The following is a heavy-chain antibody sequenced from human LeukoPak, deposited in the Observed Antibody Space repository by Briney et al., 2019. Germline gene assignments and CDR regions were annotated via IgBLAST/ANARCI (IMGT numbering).Heavy chain of an antibody. J-gene: IGHJ4*02. Sequence: PSEPLSLPCAFSGVSFNDYYWSWARQPPGKGLEWIGEINHSGYTNNSPSLKSRVTLSIDTSRKQFSLNLRSVTVADTGIYYCTRMTTGHDYWGQGTLVTVSS. V-gene: IGHV4-34*01. CDR1: GVSFNDYY. CDR2: INHSGYT. D-gene: IGHD4-17*01. CDR3: TRMTTGHDY.